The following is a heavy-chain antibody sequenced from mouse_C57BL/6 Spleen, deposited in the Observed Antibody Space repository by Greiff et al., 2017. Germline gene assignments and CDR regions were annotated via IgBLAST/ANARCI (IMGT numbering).Heavy chain of an antibody. J-gene: IGHJ4*01. D-gene: IGHD2-5*01. Sequence: QVQLQQSGPGLVQPSQSLSITCTVSGFSLTSYGVHWVRQSPGKGLEWLGVIWRGGSTDYNAAFMSRLSITKDNSKSHVFFKMNSLQADDTAIYYCAKIGYSNDYAMDYWGQGTSVTVSS. CDR3: AKIGYSNDYAMDY. V-gene: IGHV2-5*01. CDR2: IWRGGST. CDR1: GFSLTSYG.